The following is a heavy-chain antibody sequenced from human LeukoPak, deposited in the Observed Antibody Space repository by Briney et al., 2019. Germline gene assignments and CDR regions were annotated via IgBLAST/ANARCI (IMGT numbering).Heavy chain of an antibody. CDR2: INHSGST. CDR3: ARGLSPLLWFGVYSNWFDP. J-gene: IGHJ5*02. Sequence: SETLSLTCAVYGGSFSGYYWSWIRQPPGKGLEWIGEINHSGSTNYNPSLKSRATISVDTSKNQFSLKQSSVTAADTAVYYCARGLSPLLWFGVYSNWFDPWGQGTLVTVSS. CDR1: GGSFSGYY. V-gene: IGHV4-34*01. D-gene: IGHD3-10*01.